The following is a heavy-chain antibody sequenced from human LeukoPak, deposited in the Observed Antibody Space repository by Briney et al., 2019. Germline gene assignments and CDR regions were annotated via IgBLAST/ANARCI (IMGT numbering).Heavy chain of an antibody. Sequence: PSETLSLTCTVSGGSISSSYYYWGWIRQPPGKGLELIGSIYYSGSTYYNPSLRSRVTMSVDTSKSQFSLKMSSVTAADTAVYHCARRLGIAVFDYWGQGTLVTVSS. V-gene: IGHV4-39*01. D-gene: IGHD6-19*01. CDR3: ARRLGIAVFDY. J-gene: IGHJ4*02. CDR2: IYYSGST. CDR1: GGSISSSYYY.